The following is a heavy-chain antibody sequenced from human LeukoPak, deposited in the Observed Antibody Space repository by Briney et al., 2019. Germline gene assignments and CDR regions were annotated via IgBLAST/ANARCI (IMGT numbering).Heavy chain of an antibody. D-gene: IGHD3-16*01. V-gene: IGHV4-59*01. CDR1: GGSISSYY. J-gene: IGHJ4*02. CDR2: IYYSGST. Sequence: SETLSLTCTASGGSISSYYWSWIRQPPGKGLEWIGYIYYSGSTNYNPSLTSRVTISVDTSKNQFSLKLSSVTAADTARYYCAGAGIGGALYYFDYWGQGALGTVSS. CDR3: AGAGIGGALYYFDY.